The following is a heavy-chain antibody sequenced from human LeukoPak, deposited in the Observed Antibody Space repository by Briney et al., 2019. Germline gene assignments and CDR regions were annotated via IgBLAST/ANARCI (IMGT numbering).Heavy chain of an antibody. Sequence: ASVKVSCKASGYTFTGYYMRWVRQAPGQGLEWMGWINPNSGGTNYAQKFQGRVTMTRDTSISTAYMELSRLRSDDTAVYYCARDRYSSGWGDYWGQGTLVTVSS. D-gene: IGHD6-19*01. CDR1: GYTFTGYY. J-gene: IGHJ4*02. V-gene: IGHV1-2*02. CDR3: ARDRYSSGWGDY. CDR2: INPNSGGT.